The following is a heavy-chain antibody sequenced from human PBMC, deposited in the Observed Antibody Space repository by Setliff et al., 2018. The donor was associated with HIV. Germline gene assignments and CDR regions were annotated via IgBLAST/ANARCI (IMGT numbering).Heavy chain of an antibody. V-gene: IGHV4-61*09. Sequence: SETLSLTCTVSGDSISNGNFYWSWIRQSAGKGLEWFGHIYRTGSANYNPSLKSRLTISVDTSKNQFSLNLSSVTAADTAVYYCARRRVDAAKAAFDYWGQGTLVTFSS. CDR1: GDSISNGNFY. J-gene: IGHJ4*03. CDR3: ARRRVDAAKAAFDY. D-gene: IGHD5-18*01. CDR2: IYRTGSA.